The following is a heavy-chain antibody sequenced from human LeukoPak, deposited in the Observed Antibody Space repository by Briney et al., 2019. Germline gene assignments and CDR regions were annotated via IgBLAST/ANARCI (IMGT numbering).Heavy chain of an antibody. CDR2: ISGSGNSP. Sequence: GGSLRLSCPASGFTFLSYATTWVRQAPGKCLEWVADISGSGNSPNYADSVKGRFTISRYNSNNTLYLQMKTLSPEDTAVYYCAKYQRAVAGTCFDNWVQGTLVTVSS. CDR3: AKYQRAVAGTCFDN. D-gene: IGHD6-19*01. CDR1: GFTFLSYA. V-gene: IGHV3-23*01. J-gene: IGHJ4*02.